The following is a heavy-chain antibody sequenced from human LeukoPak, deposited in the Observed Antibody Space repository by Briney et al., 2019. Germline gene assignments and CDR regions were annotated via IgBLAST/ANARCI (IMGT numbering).Heavy chain of an antibody. Sequence: PGGSLRLSCAASGFTFSSYAMSWVRQAPGKGLEWVSAISGSGGSTYYADSVKGRFTISRDNSKNTLYLQMNSLRAEDTAVYYCAKTPIYDFWSGYWLDYWGQGTLVTVSS. CDR3: AKTPIYDFWSGYWLDY. J-gene: IGHJ4*02. CDR1: GFTFSSYA. CDR2: ISGSGGST. D-gene: IGHD3-3*01. V-gene: IGHV3-23*01.